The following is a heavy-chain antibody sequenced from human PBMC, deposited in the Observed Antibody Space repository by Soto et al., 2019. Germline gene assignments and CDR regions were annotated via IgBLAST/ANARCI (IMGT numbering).Heavy chain of an antibody. CDR1: GYTFTSYG. CDR3: ARSRSIAAAGPYGMDV. CDR2: ISVYNGNT. V-gene: IGHV1-18*01. Sequence: QVQLVQSGAEVKKPGASVKVSCKASGYTFTSYGISCVRQAPGQGLEWMGWISVYNGNTNYAQKLQGRVTMTTDTSTSTAYMERSSLRSDDTAVYYCARSRSIAAAGPYGMDVWGQGTTVTVSS. J-gene: IGHJ6*02. D-gene: IGHD6-13*01.